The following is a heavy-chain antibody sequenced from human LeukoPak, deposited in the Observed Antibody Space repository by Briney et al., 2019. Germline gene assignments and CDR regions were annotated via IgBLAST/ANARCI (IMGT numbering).Heavy chain of an antibody. CDR1: GGSISSNNYY. CDR2: IYYSGST. CDR3: ARVGQQWPHYYFDY. D-gene: IGHD6-19*01. V-gene: IGHV4-39*07. J-gene: IGHJ4*02. Sequence: SETLSLTCTVPGGSISSNNYYWSWIRQPPGKGLEWIGSIYYSGSTYYNPSLKSRVTISVDTSKNQFSLKLSSVTAADTAVYYCARVGQQWPHYYFDYWGQGTLVTVSS.